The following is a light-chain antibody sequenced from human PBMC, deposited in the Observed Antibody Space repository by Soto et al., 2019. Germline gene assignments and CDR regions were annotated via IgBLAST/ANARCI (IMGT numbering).Light chain of an antibody. Sequence: DIHMTQSPSTLYGSVGDRVTITCRASQTISSWLDWYQQKPGKAPKLLIYKASTLKSGVPSRLSGSGSGTEFTLIISSLQPDDFATYYCHHYNSYSEAFGQGTKVELK. CDR3: HHYNSYSEA. CDR1: QTISSW. V-gene: IGKV1-5*03. J-gene: IGKJ1*01. CDR2: KAS.